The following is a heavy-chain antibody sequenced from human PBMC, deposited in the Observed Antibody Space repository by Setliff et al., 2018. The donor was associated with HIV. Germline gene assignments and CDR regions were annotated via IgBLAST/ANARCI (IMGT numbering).Heavy chain of an antibody. J-gene: IGHJ4*02. D-gene: IGHD3-9*01. CDR2: IIPIFGTT. V-gene: IGHV1-69*13. CDR3: ARALLRYVDQYYFDY. CDR1: GGTFSRHT. Sequence: EASVKVSCKSSGGTFSRHTISWVRQAPGQGLEWMGGIIPIFGTTNYAQNFQDRVSITADASTTTAYMELSSLRSEDTAVYYCARALLRYVDQYYFDYWGQGTLVTVSS.